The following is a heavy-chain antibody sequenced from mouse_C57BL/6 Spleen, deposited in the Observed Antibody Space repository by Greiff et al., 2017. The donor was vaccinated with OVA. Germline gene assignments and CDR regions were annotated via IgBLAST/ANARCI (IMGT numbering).Heavy chain of an antibody. Sequence: QVQLKESGPELVKPGASVKISCKASGYAFSSSWMNWVKQRPGKGLEWIGRIYPGDGDTNYNGKFKGKATLTADKSSSTAYMQLSSLTSEDSAVYFCARSGYGSSLDYWGQGTTLTVSS. V-gene: IGHV1-82*01. CDR3: ARSGYGSSLDY. D-gene: IGHD1-1*01. J-gene: IGHJ2*01. CDR2: IYPGDGDT. CDR1: GYAFSSSW.